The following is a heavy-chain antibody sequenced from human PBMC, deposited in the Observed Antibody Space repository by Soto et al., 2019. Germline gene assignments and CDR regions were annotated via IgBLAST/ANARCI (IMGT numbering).Heavy chain of an antibody. Sequence: PSETLSLTCTVSGGSISSGGYYWSWIRQHPGKGLEWIGYIYYSGSTYYNPSLKSRVTISVDTSKNQFSLKLSSVTAADTAVYYCARGAKIFGVVTVFDYWGQGTLVTVSS. J-gene: IGHJ4*02. V-gene: IGHV4-31*03. CDR2: IYYSGST. D-gene: IGHD3-3*01. CDR1: GGSISSGGYY. CDR3: ARGAKIFGVVTVFDY.